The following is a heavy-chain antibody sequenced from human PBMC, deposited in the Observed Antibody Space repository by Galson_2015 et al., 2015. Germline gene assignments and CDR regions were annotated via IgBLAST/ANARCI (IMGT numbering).Heavy chain of an antibody. J-gene: IGHJ4*02. CDR1: GFTFSDHY. D-gene: IGHD5-18*01. Sequence: SLRLSCAASGFTFSDHYMDWVRQAPGKGLEWVGRTRNKANSYTTEYAASVKGRFTISRDDSKNSLYLQMNSLKTEDTAVYYCARGRGYGFDYWGQGTLVTVSS. V-gene: IGHV3-72*01. CDR2: TRNKANSYTT. CDR3: ARGRGYGFDY.